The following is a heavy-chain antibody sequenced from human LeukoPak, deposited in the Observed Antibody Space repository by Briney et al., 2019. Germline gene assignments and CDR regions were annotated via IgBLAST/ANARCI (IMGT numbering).Heavy chain of an antibody. D-gene: IGHD3-22*01. CDR2: IYYSGST. CDR3: ARVDSSGYYSTDRWVDY. CDR1: GGSISSGGYY. Sequence: SSETLSLTCTVSGGSISSGGYYWSWIRQHPGKGLEWIGYIYYSGSTYYNPSLKSRVTISVDTSKNQFSLKLSSVTAADTAVYYCARVDSSGYYSTDRWVDYWGQGTLVTVSS. J-gene: IGHJ4*02. V-gene: IGHV4-31*03.